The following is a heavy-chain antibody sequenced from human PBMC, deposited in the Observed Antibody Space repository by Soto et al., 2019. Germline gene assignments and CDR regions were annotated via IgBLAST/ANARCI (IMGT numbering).Heavy chain of an antibody. CDR1: GFTFSSYE. Sequence: EVQLVESGGGLVQPGGSLRLSCAASGFTFSSYEMNWVRQAPGKGLEWVSYISSSGSTIYYADSVKGRFTISRDNAKNSLYLQMNSLRAEDTAVYYCATFESSGYGIESFDYWGQGTLVTVSS. CDR2: ISSSGSTI. D-gene: IGHD3-22*01. V-gene: IGHV3-48*03. CDR3: ATFESSGYGIESFDY. J-gene: IGHJ4*02.